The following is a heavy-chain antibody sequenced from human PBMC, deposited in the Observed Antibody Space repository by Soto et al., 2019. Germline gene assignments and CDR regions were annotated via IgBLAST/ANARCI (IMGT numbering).Heavy chain of an antibody. CDR1: GGTFSSYA. CDR3: ARGVYYYDSSGLDAFDI. V-gene: IGHV1-69*13. Sequence: SVKVSCKASGGTFSSYAISWVRQAPGQGLEWMGGIIPIFGTANYAQKFQGRVTITADESTSTAYMELSSLRSEDTAVYYCARGVYYYDSSGLDAFDIWGQGTMVTRLL. D-gene: IGHD3-22*01. J-gene: IGHJ3*02. CDR2: IIPIFGTA.